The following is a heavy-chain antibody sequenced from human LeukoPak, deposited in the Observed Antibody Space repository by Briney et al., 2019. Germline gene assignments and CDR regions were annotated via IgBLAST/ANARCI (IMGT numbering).Heavy chain of an antibody. CDR2: ISSSSSYI. CDR3: ASTHELVNGQFDY. J-gene: IGHJ4*02. Sequence: PGGSLRLSCAASGFTFSSYSMNWVRQAPGKGLEWVSSISSSSSYIYYADSVKGRFTISRDNAKNSLYLQMNSLRAEDTAVYYCASTHELVNGQFDYWGQGTLVTVSS. D-gene: IGHD6-13*01. V-gene: IGHV3-21*01. CDR1: GFTFSSYS.